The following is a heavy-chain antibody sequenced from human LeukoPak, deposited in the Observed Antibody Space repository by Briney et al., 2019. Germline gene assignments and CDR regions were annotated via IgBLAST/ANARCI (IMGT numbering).Heavy chain of an antibody. CDR1: GGTFSSYA. CDR3: ARTLTGTTFAYYYGMDV. V-gene: IGHV1-69*01. Sequence: SVTVSCKASGGTFSSYAISWLRQAAGKGLEWMGGIIPIFGTANYAQKFQGRVTITADESTSTAYMELSSLRSEDTAVYYCARTLTGTTFAYYYGMDVWGKGTTVTVSS. D-gene: IGHD1-20*01. J-gene: IGHJ6*04. CDR2: IIPIFGTA.